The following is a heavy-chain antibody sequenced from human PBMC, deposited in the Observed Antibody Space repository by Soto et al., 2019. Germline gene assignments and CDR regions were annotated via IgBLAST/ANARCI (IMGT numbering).Heavy chain of an antibody. V-gene: IGHV4-59*01. Sequence: KPSETLSLTCTISGDSINNYFWSWIRQSPGKGLEWIGYISYSGSTSYNPSLQSRVTISSDTSKNQFSLELSSVTAADTAVYYCARARQRDTGRGLDVWGQGTTVTVSS. D-gene: IGHD5-18*01. CDR3: ARARQRDTGRGLDV. J-gene: IGHJ6*02. CDR1: GDSINNYF. CDR2: ISYSGST.